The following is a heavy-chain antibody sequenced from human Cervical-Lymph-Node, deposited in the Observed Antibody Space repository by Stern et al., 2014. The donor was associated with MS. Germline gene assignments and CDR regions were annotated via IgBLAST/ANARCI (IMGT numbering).Heavy chain of an antibody. D-gene: IGHD3-3*02. CDR3: GKDLHYWSADS. V-gene: IGHV3-23*04. Sequence: MQLVQSGGGLVQPGGSLRLSCAGSGFTLRNFAMTWIRQAPGKGLEWVSGSGSDGGTHYAESVTGRFTISRDNSRNTVYLQMDRLRVDDTAVYFCGKDLHYWSADSWGQGTLVTVSS. J-gene: IGHJ4*02. CDR1: GFTLRNFA. CDR2: SGSDGGT.